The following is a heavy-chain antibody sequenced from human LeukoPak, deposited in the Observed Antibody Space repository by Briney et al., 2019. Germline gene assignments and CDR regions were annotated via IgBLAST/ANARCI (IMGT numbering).Heavy chain of an antibody. CDR2: IYYSGST. D-gene: IGHD6-13*01. CDR1: GGSISSGGYY. CDR3: ASSSSWAAFDY. J-gene: IGHJ4*02. Sequence: SETLSLTCTVSGGSISSGGYYWSWIRQHPGKGLEWIGYIYYSGSTYYNPSLKSRVTISVDRSKNQFSLKLSSVTAADTAVYYCASSSSWAAFDYWGQGTLVTVSS. V-gene: IGHV4-31*03.